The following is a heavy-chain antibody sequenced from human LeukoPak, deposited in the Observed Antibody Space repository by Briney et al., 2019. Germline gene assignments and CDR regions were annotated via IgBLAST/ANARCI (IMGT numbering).Heavy chain of an antibody. Sequence: GGSLRLSCAASGFTFSNSWMSWVRQAPGKGLEWVANIKPDGTTKFYVDSVKGRFTISRDNALNSLYLQMNSLRAEDTAIYYCARSIPYGTTWYGRSDYWGQGTLVTVSS. V-gene: IGHV3-7*03. J-gene: IGHJ4*02. CDR1: GFTFSNSW. CDR2: IKPDGTTK. D-gene: IGHD6-13*01. CDR3: ARSIPYGTTWYGRSDY.